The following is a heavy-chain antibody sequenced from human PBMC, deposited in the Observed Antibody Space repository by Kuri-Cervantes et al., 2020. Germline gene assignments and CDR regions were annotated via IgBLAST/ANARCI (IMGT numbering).Heavy chain of an antibody. V-gene: IGHV3-49*03. Sequence: GGSLRLSCTASGFTFGDYAMSWFRQAPGKGLEWVGFIRSKAYGGTTEYAASVKGRFTISRDDSKSIAYLQMNSLKTEDTAVYYCTRDGTIFGVDTGSWGQGTLVTVSS. CDR3: TRDGTIFGVDTGS. D-gene: IGHD3-3*01. CDR2: IRSKAYGGTT. CDR1: GFTFGDYA. J-gene: IGHJ4*02.